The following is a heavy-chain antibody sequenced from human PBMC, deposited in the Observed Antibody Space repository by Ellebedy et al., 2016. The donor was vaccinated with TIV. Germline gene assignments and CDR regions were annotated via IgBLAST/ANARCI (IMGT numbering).Heavy chain of an antibody. CDR2: VNPNTGET. Sequence: AASVKVSCKTSGDTFTGYYTHWVRQAPGQGLEWMGWVNPNTGETNYAQKFQGRVTMTRDTSINTAYMELTNLRSDDTAVFYCARLTAAGTGFDYWGQGTLVTVSS. V-gene: IGHV1-2*02. CDR3: ARLTAAGTGFDY. J-gene: IGHJ4*02. CDR1: GDTFTGYY. D-gene: IGHD6-13*01.